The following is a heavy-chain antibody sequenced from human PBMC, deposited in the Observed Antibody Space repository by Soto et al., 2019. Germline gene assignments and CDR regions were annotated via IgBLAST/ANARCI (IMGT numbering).Heavy chain of an antibody. D-gene: IGHD6-19*01. CDR2: IYWDDDK. J-gene: IGHJ4*02. V-gene: IGHV2-5*02. CDR1: GFSLSATGVG. Sequence: QITLRESGPTLVKPTQTLTLTCTFSGFSLSATGVGVGWIRRPPGKALEGLALIYWDDDKGYSPSLMSSLIITKDPSKNLVVLTMTDIDPVDTATYFCAHIRSGGYNIGWYGFSYDSWGQGTLVTVSS. CDR3: AHIRSGGYNIGWYGFSYDS.